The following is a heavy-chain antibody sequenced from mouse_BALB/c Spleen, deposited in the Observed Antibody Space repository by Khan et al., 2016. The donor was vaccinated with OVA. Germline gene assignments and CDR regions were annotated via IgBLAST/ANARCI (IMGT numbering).Heavy chain of an antibody. J-gene: IGHJ3*01. CDR1: NYTFTDYE. CDR3: VRACDVGWFAY. Sequence: QIQLVQSGAELVRPGASVTLSCKASNYTFTDYEVHWVKQTPVHGLEWIGDIDPGTGGTAYNQKFTGKATLTADKSSSTAYMELRSLTSEDSAVYCCVRACDVGWFAYWGRGTLVTVSA. V-gene: IGHV1-15*01. CDR2: IDPGTGGT.